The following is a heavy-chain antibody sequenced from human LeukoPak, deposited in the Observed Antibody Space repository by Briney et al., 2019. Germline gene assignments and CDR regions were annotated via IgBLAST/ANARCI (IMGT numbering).Heavy chain of an antibody. D-gene: IGHD2-21*01. CDR3: ITPLPYSAQ. J-gene: IGHJ4*02. V-gene: IGHV3-15*01. Sequence: GGSLRLSCAASGLTGSHNYVSWVRQAPGKGLEWVGRIKPKTDGETTEYAAPVKDRFSISRDDSKSMMYLQMNSLKTEDTAVYYCITPLPYSAQGGQGTLVTVSS. CDR2: IKPKTDGETT. CDR1: GLTGSHNY.